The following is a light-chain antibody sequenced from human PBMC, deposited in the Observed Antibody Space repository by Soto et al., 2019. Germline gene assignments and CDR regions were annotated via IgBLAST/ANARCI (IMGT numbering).Light chain of an antibody. V-gene: IGLV2-14*01. Sequence: QSALTQPASVSGSPGQSITISCSGTSNDIGGYNYVSWYQHHPGKAPKLMIFEVTNRPSGFSNRFSGSKSGNTASLTISGLQPEDEADYYCSSYTSSTPVVFGGRTKLTVL. CDR3: SSYTSSTPVV. CDR1: SNDIGGYNY. CDR2: EVT. J-gene: IGLJ2*01.